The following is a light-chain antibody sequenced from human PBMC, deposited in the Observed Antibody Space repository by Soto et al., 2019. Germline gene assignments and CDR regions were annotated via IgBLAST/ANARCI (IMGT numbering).Light chain of an antibody. CDR2: GTS. J-gene: IGKJ1*01. CDR3: QQYETSLGLT. V-gene: IGKV3-20*01. Sequence: EILLTQSPGTMSLSLVERPTLSCRAIQRVSSTYLAWYQQKPGQAPRLLIYGTSSRATGIPTRFSGSGSGTDFTLSITRLEPEDFAVYYCQQYETSLGLTFGQGTKVDIK. CDR1: QRVSSTY.